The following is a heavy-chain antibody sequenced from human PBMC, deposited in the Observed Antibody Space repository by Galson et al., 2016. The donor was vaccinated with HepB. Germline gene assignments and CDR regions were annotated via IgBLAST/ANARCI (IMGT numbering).Heavy chain of an antibody. CDR2: VSPNGNTK. D-gene: IGHD6-19*01. V-gene: IGHV3-48*02. J-gene: IGHJ4*02. CDR1: GFTFSNYN. CDR3: ARGLPFHSSGWYFDS. Sequence: SLRLSCAASGFTFSNYNMNWVRQAPGKGMEWVSYVSPNGNTKYYADSVKGRFSISKDNAKNSLSLQTTSLRDDDTAVYYCARGLPFHSSGWYFDSWGQGILVIVSS.